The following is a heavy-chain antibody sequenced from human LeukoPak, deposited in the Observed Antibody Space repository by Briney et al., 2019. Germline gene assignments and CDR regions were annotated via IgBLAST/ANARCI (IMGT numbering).Heavy chain of an antibody. CDR3: ASVYCSGGSCYSYYYYGMDV. CDR2: IIPIFGTA. V-gene: IGHV1-69*13. J-gene: IGHJ6*04. Sequence: SVKVSCKASGGTFSRYAISWVRQAPGLRLEWMGGIIPIFGTANYAQKFHGRVTITADESTSTAYMELRSLRSEDTAVYYCASVYCSGGSCYSYYYYGMDVWGKGTTVTVSS. D-gene: IGHD2-15*01. CDR1: GGTFSRYA.